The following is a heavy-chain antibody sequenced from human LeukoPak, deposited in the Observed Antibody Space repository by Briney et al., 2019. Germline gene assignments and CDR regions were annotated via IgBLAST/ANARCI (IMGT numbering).Heavy chain of an antibody. CDR2: IIPIFGTA. V-gene: IGHV1-69*05. D-gene: IGHD3-10*01. CDR3: ARDGYYGD. CDR1: GYTFTNYD. Sequence: ASVKVSRKASGYTFTNYDINWVRQATGQGLEWMGRIIPIFGTANYAQKFQGRVTITTDESTSTAYMELSSLRSEDTAVYYCARDGYYGDWGQGTLVTVSS. J-gene: IGHJ4*02.